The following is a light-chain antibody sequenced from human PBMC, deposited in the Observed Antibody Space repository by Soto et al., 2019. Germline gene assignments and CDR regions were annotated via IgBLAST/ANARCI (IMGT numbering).Light chain of an antibody. CDR2: DVS. V-gene: IGLV2-11*01. Sequence: QSALTQPRSVSGSPGQSVTISCTGTSSXVGGYNYVSWYQQHPGKAPKLMIYDVSKRPSGVPDRFSGSKSGNTASLTISGXXXXXXXXYYCCSSAGSYTYVFGTGTKLTVL. J-gene: IGLJ1*01. CDR3: CSSAGSYTYV. CDR1: SSXVGGYNY.